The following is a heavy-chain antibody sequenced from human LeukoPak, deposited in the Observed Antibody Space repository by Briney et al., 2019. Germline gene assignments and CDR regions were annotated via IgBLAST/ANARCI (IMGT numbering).Heavy chain of an antibody. V-gene: IGHV1-2*02. CDR3: ARVALVSGPSYGSESEAADY. D-gene: IGHD3-10*01. J-gene: IGHJ4*02. Sequence: GASVKVSCKASGYTFTGYYMHWVRQAPGQGLEWMGWINPNSGGTNYAQKFQDRVTMTRDTSISTAYMELSRLRSDDTAVYYCARVALVSGPSYGSESEAADYWGQGTLVTVSS. CDR1: GYTFTGYY. CDR2: INPNSGGT.